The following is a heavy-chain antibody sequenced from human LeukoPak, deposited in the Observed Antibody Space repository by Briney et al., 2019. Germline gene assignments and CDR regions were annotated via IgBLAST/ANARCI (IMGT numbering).Heavy chain of an antibody. Sequence: ASVKVSCKASGYTFTSYGISWVRQAPGQGLEWMGWINPNSGGTNYAQKFQGRVTMTRDTSISTAYMGVSRLRSDDTAVYYCARVDSSTYTTIDYWGQGTLVTVSS. V-gene: IGHV1-2*02. D-gene: IGHD6-13*01. J-gene: IGHJ4*02. CDR2: INPNSGGT. CDR1: GYTFTSYG. CDR3: ARVDSSTYTTIDY.